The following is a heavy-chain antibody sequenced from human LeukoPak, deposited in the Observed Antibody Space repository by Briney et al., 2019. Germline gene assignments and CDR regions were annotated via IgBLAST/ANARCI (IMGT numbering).Heavy chain of an antibody. J-gene: IGHJ4*02. CDR1: GYTFTGYY. Sequence: ASVKVSCKASGYTFTGYYMHWVRQAPGQGLEWMGWINPNSGGTNYAQKFQGRATMTRDTSISTAYMELSRLRSDDTAVYYCARDSRLYGGATSYFDYWGQGTLVTVSS. D-gene: IGHD1-26*01. CDR3: ARDSRLYGGATSYFDY. V-gene: IGHV1-2*02. CDR2: INPNSGGT.